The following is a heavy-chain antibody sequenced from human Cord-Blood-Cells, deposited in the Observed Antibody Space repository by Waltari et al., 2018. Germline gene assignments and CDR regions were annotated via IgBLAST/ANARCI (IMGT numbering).Heavy chain of an antibody. V-gene: IGHV1-46*01. CDR2: YNPSGGRT. CDR1: GYTFTSYY. D-gene: IGHD2-2*01. Sequence: QVQLVQSGAEVKKPGASVKVSCKASGYTFTSYYMHWVRQAPGQGLEWMGIYNPSGGRTRYAQKFQGRVTITRDTSTSTVYMELSSLRYEDTAVYYCARPYCSSTSCSNWFDPWGQGTLVTVSS. J-gene: IGHJ5*02. CDR3: ARPYCSSTSCSNWFDP.